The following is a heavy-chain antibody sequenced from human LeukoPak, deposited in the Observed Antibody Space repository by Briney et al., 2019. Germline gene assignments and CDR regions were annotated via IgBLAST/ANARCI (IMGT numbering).Heavy chain of an antibody. CDR3: ARVGGDSSGYYYSGRPCPNCVDY. Sequence: SETLSLICSVSGGSISSYYWSWIRQPPGKGLEWIGYIYYSGSTNYNPSLKSRVTISVDTSKNQFSLKLSSVTAADTAVYYCARVGGDSSGYYYSGRPCPNCVDYWGQGTLVTVSS. CDR1: GGSISSYY. CDR2: IYYSGST. V-gene: IGHV4-59*01. J-gene: IGHJ4*02. D-gene: IGHD3-22*01.